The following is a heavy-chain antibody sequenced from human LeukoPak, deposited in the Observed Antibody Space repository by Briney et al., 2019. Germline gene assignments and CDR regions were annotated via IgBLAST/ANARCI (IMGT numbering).Heavy chain of an antibody. J-gene: IGHJ4*02. CDR3: ARGFGHWVY. CDR2: INHSGST. Sequence: SETLSLTCAVHGGSFSGYYWSWIRQPPGKGLEWIGEINHSGSTNYNPSLKSRVTISVDTSKNQFSLKLSSVTAADTAVYYCARGFGHWVYWGQGTLVTVSS. D-gene: IGHD3-16*01. V-gene: IGHV4-34*01. CDR1: GGSFSGYY.